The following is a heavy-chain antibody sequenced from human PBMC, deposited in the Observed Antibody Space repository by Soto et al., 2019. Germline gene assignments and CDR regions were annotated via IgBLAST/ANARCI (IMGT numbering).Heavy chain of an antibody. J-gene: IGHJ4*02. CDR1: GFTFSNAW. CDR2: IKSKTDGGTT. Sequence: EVQLVESGGGLVKPGGSLRLSCADSGFTFSNAWMSWVRQAPGKGLEWVGRIKSKTDGGTTDYAEPVKGRFSISREDSKNTLYLQMNSLRTEDTAVYYCTTDDPINKYWGQGTLVTVSS. V-gene: IGHV3-15*01. CDR3: TTDDPINKY.